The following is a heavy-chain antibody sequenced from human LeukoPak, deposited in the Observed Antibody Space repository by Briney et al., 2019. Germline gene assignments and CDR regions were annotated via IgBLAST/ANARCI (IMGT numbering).Heavy chain of an antibody. V-gene: IGHV1-18*01. Sequence: ASVKVSCKAPGYTFINYGVNWLRQAPGQGLEWMGWINTYNGNTNHAHKFQGRVSMTTDTSTNTAYMELRSLSSDNTAIYYCARGASGTYYIADSHYYNVDVWGQGTTVTVS. J-gene: IGHJ6*02. CDR1: GYTFINYG. CDR3: ARGASGTYYIADSHYYNVDV. CDR2: INTYNGNT. D-gene: IGHD3-10*01.